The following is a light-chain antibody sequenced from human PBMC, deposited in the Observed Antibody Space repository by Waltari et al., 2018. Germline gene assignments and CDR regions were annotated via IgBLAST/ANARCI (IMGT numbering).Light chain of an antibody. CDR1: QSVRGS. CDR3: QHYVRLPAT. V-gene: IGKV3-20*01. CDR2: GVS. Sequence: EIVLTQSPGTLSLSPGERATLSCRASQSVRGSLAWYQQKAGLAPRLLIYGVSSRATGIPERFSGSGSGTDFSLTISRLEPEDFAVYYCQHYVRLPATFGQGTKVEIK. J-gene: IGKJ1*01.